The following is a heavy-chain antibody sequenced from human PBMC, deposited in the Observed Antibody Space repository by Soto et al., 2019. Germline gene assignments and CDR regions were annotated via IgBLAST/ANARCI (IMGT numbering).Heavy chain of an antibody. CDR1: GYTFTSYA. V-gene: IGHV1-3*05. CDR3: ARSIVVLIALDY. CDR2: SNAGNGNT. Sequence: QVQLVQSGAEEKKPGASVKVSCKASGYTFTSYAMHWVRQAPGQRLVWMGWSNAGNGNTKYSQKFQGRVTITRDTSASTAYMELSILISEDTAVYYCARSIVVLIALDYWGQGILVTVSS. D-gene: IGHD2-21*01. J-gene: IGHJ4*02.